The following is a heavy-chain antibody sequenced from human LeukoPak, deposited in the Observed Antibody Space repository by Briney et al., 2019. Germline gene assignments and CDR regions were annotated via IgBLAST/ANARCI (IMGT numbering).Heavy chain of an antibody. CDR2: FDPEDGET. J-gene: IGHJ4*02. CDR3: VTALAVAGTFDY. CDR1: GYTLTELS. V-gene: IGHV1-24*01. D-gene: IGHD6-19*01. Sequence: ASVKVSCKVSGYTLTELSMHWVRQAPGKGLEWMGGFDPEDGETIYAQKFQGRVTMTEDTSTDIAYTELSSLRSEDTAVYYCVTALAVAGTFDYWGQGTLVTVSS.